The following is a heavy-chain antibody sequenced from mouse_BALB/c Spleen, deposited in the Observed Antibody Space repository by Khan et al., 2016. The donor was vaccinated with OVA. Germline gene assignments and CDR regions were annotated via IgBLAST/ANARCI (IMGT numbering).Heavy chain of an antibody. CDR3: TRGGYGAFGY. V-gene: IGHV5-4*02. CDR1: GFTFSDYY. J-gene: IGHJ3*01. Sequence: EVELVESGGGLVKPGGSLKLSCAASGFTFSDYYMYWVRQTPEKRLEWVATISDGGSYTYFPDSVEGRFTISSDNAKNNLYLQLISLKSEDTAMYYCTRGGYGAFGYWGQGTLVTVSA. D-gene: IGHD2-14*01. CDR2: ISDGGSYT.